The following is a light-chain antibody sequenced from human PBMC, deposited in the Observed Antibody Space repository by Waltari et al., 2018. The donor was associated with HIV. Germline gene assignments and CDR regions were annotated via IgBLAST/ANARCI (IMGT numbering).Light chain of an antibody. CDR1: KIGSKS. J-gene: IGLJ2*01. V-gene: IGLV3-21*04. Sequence: SYVLTQPPSVSVAPGKTARITCGGHKIGSKSVHWYQQKPGQAPVLVMYDDSDRPSGIPERFSGSNSGNTATLTISRVEAGDEADFYCHVWDSRSVIFGGGTKLTVL. CDR2: DDS. CDR3: HVWDSRSVI.